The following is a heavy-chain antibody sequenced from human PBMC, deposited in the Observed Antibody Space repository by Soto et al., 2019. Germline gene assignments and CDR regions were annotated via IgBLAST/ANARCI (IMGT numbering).Heavy chain of an antibody. D-gene: IGHD3-3*01. CDR1: GFTFDDYA. V-gene: IGHV3-9*01. Sequence: EVQLVESGGGLAQPGRSLRLSCAASGFTFDDYAMHWVRQAPGKGLEWVSGISWNSGSIGYADSVKGRFTISRDNAKNSLYLQMNTLRAEDTALYYCAKDGRYDFWSGYWDYWGQGTLVTVSS. CDR3: AKDGRYDFWSGYWDY. J-gene: IGHJ4*02. CDR2: ISWNSGSI.